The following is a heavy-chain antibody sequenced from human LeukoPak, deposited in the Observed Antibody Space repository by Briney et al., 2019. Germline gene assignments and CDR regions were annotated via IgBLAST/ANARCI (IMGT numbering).Heavy chain of an antibody. J-gene: IGHJ4*02. CDR1: GGSISSYY. Sequence: SETLSLTXTVSGGSISSYYWSWIRQPPGKGLEWIGYIYYSGSTNYNPSLKSRVTISVDTSKNQFSLKLSSVTAADTAVYYCARINNWSYYYFDYWGQGTLVTVSS. CDR3: ARINNWSYYYFDY. V-gene: IGHV4-59*01. D-gene: IGHD1-7*01. CDR2: IYYSGST.